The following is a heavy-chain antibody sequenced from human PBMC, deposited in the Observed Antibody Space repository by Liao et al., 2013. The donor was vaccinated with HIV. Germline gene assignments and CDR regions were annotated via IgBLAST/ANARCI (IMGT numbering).Heavy chain of an antibody. D-gene: IGHD6-13*01. V-gene: IGHV4-4*07. CDR3: ARDRGYIAARNWFDP. J-gene: IGHJ5*02. Sequence: QVQLQVSGPGLVKPSETLSLTCAVSGGSINIYYWSWIRQPAGKGLEWIGRIYSTGSTKYSPSLKSRVTMSLDTSKNQFSLKLSSVTAADTAVYYCARDRGYIAARNWFDPWGQGTLVTVSS. CDR2: IYSTGST. CDR1: GGSINIYY.